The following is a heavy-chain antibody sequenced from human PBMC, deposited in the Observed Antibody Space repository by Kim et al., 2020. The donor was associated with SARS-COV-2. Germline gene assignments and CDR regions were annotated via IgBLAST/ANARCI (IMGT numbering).Heavy chain of an antibody. CDR2: IYHSGST. V-gene: IGHV4-4*02. D-gene: IGHD1-26*01. CDR1: GDSLTLSNW. CDR3: ARCPGGSSPFAFDA. J-gene: IGHJ5*02. Sequence: SETLSLTCGVSGDSLTLSNWWTWVRQPPGKGLEWIGEIYHSGSTNYNPPLKSRVTISVDKSKNQFSLKLTSVTAADTAVDFCARCPGGSSPFAFDAWGRG.